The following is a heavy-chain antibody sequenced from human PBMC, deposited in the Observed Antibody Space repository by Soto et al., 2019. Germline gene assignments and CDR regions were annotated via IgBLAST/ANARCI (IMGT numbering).Heavy chain of an antibody. D-gene: IGHD4-4*01. J-gene: IGHJ4*02. CDR3: ASRYGNYLL. Sequence: QVQLVESGGGVVQPGRSLRLSCAASGFTFSSFSMHWVRQAPGKGLEWVAVISYDGSNKYYADSVKGRFAVSRDNSKNTLFLQVNSLRAEDTAVYYCASRYGNYLLWCQGNLVTVSS. CDR2: ISYDGSNK. CDR1: GFTFSSFS. V-gene: IGHV3-30*09.